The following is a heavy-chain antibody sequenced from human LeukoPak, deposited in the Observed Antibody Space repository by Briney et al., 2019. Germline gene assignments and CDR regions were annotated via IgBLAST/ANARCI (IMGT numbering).Heavy chain of an antibody. CDR1: GFTFSYYG. CDR2: MWSDGIRK. CDR3: TRDADTSGHYDIFDI. D-gene: IGHD6-19*01. V-gene: IGHV3-33*01. Sequence: GRSLRLSCATSGFTFSYYGIHWVSQAPGKGLEWVAVMWSDGIRKYYTDSVKGRFTVSRDTSKNTQYLEMSSLRVEDTAVYYCTRDADTSGHYDIFDIWGQGTMVTVSS. J-gene: IGHJ3*02.